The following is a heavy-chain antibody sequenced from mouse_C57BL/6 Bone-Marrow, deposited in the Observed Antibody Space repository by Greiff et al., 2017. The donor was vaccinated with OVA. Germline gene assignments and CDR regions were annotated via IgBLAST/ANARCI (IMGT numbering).Heavy chain of an antibody. CDR3: TPLRLLLAY. V-gene: IGHV1-5*01. CDR1: GYTFTSYW. D-gene: IGHD2-3*01. J-gene: IGHJ3*01. Sequence: EVQGVESGTVLARPGASVKMSCKTSGYTFTSYWMHWVKQRPGQGLEWIGAIYPGNSDTSYNQKFKGKAKLTAVTSASTAYMELSSLTNEDSAVYYCTPLRLLLAYWGQGTLVTVSA. CDR2: IYPGNSDT.